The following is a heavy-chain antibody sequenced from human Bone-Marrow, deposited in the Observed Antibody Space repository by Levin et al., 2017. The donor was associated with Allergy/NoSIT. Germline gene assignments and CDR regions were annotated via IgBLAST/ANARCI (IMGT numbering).Heavy chain of an antibody. CDR3: VRDASDAFDRLFDP. CDR1: GGSISSSNW. D-gene: IGHD2-15*01. CDR2: ISHSGST. J-gene: IGHJ2*01. V-gene: IGHV4-4*02. Sequence: PSETLSLTCAVSGGSISSSNWWSWVRQPPGKGLEWVGEISHSGSTNYNPSLKSRVTISMDKSKNQVSLNLSSVTAADTAEYFGVRDASDAFDRLFDPWGRGTLVTVSS.